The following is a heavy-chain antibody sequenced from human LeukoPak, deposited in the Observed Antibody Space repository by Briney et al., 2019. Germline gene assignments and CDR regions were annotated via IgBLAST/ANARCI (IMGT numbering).Heavy chain of an antibody. CDR3: ARGRPDYDAFDI. J-gene: IGHJ3*02. D-gene: IGHD6-6*01. Sequence: SETLSLTCTVSGGSISSYYWSWIRQPAGKGLEWIGRIYTSGSTNYNPSLKSRVTMSVDPSKNQFSLKLSSVTAADTAVYYCARGRPDYDAFDIWGQGTMVTVSS. CDR2: IYTSGST. V-gene: IGHV4-4*07. CDR1: GGSISSYY.